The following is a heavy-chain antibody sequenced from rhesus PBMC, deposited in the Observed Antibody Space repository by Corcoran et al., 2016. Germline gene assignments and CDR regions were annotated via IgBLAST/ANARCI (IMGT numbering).Heavy chain of an antibody. Sequence: QVKLQQWGEGLVKPSETLSLTCAVYGGSTSGHYWSWIRQPPGKGLEWIGNIDGNSASTNYNPSLKNRVTISKDTSKNQFSLKLSSVTAADTAVYYCARRLATVTLSYFDYWGQGVLVTVSS. CDR2: IDGNSAST. CDR1: GGSTSGHY. J-gene: IGHJ4*01. CDR3: ARRLATVTLSYFDY. D-gene: IGHD5-36*02. V-gene: IGHV4-73*01.